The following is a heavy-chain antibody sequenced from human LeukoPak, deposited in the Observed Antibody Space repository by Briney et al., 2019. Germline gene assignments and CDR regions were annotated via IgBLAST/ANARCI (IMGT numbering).Heavy chain of an antibody. J-gene: IGHJ4*02. V-gene: IGHV3-7*05. D-gene: IGHD2-2*01. CDR1: GFTFSSYW. CDR3: VRLRARSPSCDY. CDR2: IKQDGSEK. Sequence: QTGGSLRLSCAASGFTFSSYWMTWVRQAPGKGLEWVANIKQDGSEKYYVDSVKGRFAISRDNAKNSLYLQMNNLRAEGTAVYYCVRLRARSPSCDYWGQGTLVTVSS.